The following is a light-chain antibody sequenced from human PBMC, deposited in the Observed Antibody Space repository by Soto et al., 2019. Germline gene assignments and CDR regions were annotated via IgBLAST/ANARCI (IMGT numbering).Light chain of an antibody. CDR3: SSHAGATKV. Sequence: QSVLTQPPSASGSLGQAVTISCAGTSSDVGGYNYVSWYQQYPGKAPRLMIYEVSKRPSGVPARFSGSKSGNTASLTISVLQAEDEADYYCSSHAGATKVFGTGTKVTVL. V-gene: IGLV2-8*01. CDR2: EVS. CDR1: SSDVGGYNY. J-gene: IGLJ1*01.